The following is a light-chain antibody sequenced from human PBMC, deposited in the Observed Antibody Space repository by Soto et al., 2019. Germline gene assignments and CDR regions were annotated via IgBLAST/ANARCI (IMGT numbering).Light chain of an antibody. CDR2: GAS. V-gene: IGKV3-20*01. J-gene: IGKJ2*01. CDR1: QSVSSSY. Sequence: EIVLTQSPGTLSLSPGERATLSCRASQSVSSSYLAWYQQKPGQAPTLLIYGASSRATGITDRFSGSGSGTDFTLTISRLGPEDFAVYYFQQYGTSRYTFGQGTKLEIK. CDR3: QQYGTSRYT.